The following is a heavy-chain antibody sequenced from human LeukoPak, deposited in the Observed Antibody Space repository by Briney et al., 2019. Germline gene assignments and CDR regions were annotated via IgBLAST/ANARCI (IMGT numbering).Heavy chain of an antibody. V-gene: IGHV3-30*18. CDR1: GFTFSSCG. Sequence: GGSLRLSCAASGFTFSSCGMHWVRQAPGKGLGWVAVISYDGSNKYYADSVKGRFTISRDNSKNTLFLEMNSLRAEDTAVYYCAKALTSGWYLDAFNIWGQGTMVTVSS. CDR3: AKALTSGWYLDAFNI. J-gene: IGHJ3*02. D-gene: IGHD6-19*01. CDR2: ISYDGSNK.